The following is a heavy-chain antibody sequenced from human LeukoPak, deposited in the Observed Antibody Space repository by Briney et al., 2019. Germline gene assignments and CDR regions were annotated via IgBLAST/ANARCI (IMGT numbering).Heavy chain of an antibody. CDR1: GFTFATYG. CDR2: VSADESGK. CDR3: ASLDRSEIP. J-gene: IGHJ5*02. D-gene: IGHD1-26*01. Sequence: GGSLRLSCAASGFTFATYGMSWVRQAPGKGLEYVSSVSADESGKYYTKSVRGRFSISRDNSKNTMYLQLGNLRPDDMGIYYCASLDRSEIPWGPGTLVTVSS. V-gene: IGHV3-64*01.